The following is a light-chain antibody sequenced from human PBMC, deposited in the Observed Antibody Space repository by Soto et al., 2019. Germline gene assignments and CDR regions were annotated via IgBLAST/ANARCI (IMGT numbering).Light chain of an antibody. CDR3: LQDYNYPLT. J-gene: IGKJ4*01. CDR2: GAS. V-gene: IGKV3-20*01. Sequence: EIVLTQSPGTLSLSPGERATLSCRASQSVSSSYLAWYQQKPGQAPRLLIYGASSRATGIPDRFSGSGPGTDFTLTISSLQPEDFATYYCLQDYNYPLTFGGGTKVDIK. CDR1: QSVSSSY.